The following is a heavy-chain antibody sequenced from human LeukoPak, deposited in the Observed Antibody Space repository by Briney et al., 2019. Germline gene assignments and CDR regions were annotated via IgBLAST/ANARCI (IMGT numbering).Heavy chain of an antibody. J-gene: IGHJ4*02. CDR1: GGTFSSYA. CDR3: ARDRSYYDSSGFLDY. V-gene: IGHV1-69*15. D-gene: IGHD3-22*01. CDR2: IIPICGTA. Sequence: SVKVSCKASGGTFSSYAISWVRQAPGQGLAWTGRIIPICGTANYAQKFHRRVTIPPDESTRTAYMELSSLRSEDTAVYYCARDRSYYDSSGFLDYWGQGTLVTVSS.